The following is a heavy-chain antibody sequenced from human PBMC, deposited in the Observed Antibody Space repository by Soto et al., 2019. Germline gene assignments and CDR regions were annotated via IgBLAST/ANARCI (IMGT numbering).Heavy chain of an antibody. V-gene: IGHV4-4*02. J-gene: IGHJ4*02. CDR3: TKSAPMDAGDKYYYDF. CDR2: IHHSGGT. Sequence: QVQLQESGPGLVKPSGTLSLSCAVSGGSVSNNNWWSWVRQSPGNGLEWIGEIHHSGGTSYNPSLESRATLSVDKSKNELSLRLNYVTAADTAVYYCTKSAPMDAGDKYYYDFWGQGALVTVSS. CDR1: GGSVSNNNW. D-gene: IGHD4-17*01.